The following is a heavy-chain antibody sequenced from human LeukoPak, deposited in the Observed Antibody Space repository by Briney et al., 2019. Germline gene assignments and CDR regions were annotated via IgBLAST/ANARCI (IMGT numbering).Heavy chain of an antibody. Sequence: GASVKVSCKASGYTFTSYGISWVRQAPGQGLEWMGWINPNSGGTNYAQKLQGRVTMTTDTSTSTAYMELRSLRSDDTAVYYCARVSDYYGSGSFITQYYYYYMDVWGKGTTVTVSS. CDR3: ARVSDYYGSGSFITQYYYYYMDV. J-gene: IGHJ6*03. V-gene: IGHV1-18*01. D-gene: IGHD3-10*01. CDR1: GYTFTSYG. CDR2: INPNSGGT.